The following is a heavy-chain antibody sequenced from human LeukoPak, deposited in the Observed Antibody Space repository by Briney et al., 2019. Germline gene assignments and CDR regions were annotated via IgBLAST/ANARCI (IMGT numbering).Heavy chain of an antibody. CDR3: ARDPYYYDSSGYSSPHAFDI. CDR2: IYYSGST. V-gene: IGHV4-59*01. CDR1: GGSISSYY. D-gene: IGHD3-22*01. J-gene: IGHJ3*02. Sequence: PSETLSLTCTVSGGSISSYYWSWIRQPPGKGLEWIGYIYYSGSTNYNPSLKSRVTISVDTSKNQFSLKLSSVTAADTAVYYCARDPYYYDSSGYSSPHAFDIWGQGTMVTVSS.